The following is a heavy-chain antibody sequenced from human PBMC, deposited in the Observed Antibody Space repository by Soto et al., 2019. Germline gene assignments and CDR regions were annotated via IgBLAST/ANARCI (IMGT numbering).Heavy chain of an antibody. CDR3: ARVGGYCSSTSCYAQDWFDP. CDR2: INHSGDT. CDR1: GGSFSAYS. V-gene: IGHV4-34*01. D-gene: IGHD2-2*01. Sequence: TSETLSLTCAVYGGSFSAYSCTWSRQSPEKGLEWIGEINHSGDTYYNPSLERRVTISVETSKNQFSLKLSSVTAADTAVYYCARVGGYCSSTSCYAQDWFDPWGQGTLVTVSS. J-gene: IGHJ5*02.